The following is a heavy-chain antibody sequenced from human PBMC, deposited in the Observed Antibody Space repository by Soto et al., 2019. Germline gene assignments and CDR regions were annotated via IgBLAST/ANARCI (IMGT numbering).Heavy chain of an antibody. V-gene: IGHV3-7*03. CDR3: AVYGYGVSAAAY. J-gene: IGHJ4*02. Sequence: QLLESGGGLVQPGGSLRLSCAASGFTFRNDWLSWVRQAPGKGLEWVANINQDGSERYYVDSVRGRFTISRDNVENSLYLQLNSLRPEDTAVYYCAVYGYGVSAAAYWGQGTLVTVSS. D-gene: IGHD4-17*01. CDR1: GFTFRNDW. CDR2: INQDGSER.